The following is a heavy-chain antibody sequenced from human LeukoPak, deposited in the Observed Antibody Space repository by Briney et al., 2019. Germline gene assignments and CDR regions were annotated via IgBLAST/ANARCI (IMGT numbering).Heavy chain of an antibody. D-gene: IGHD3-10*01. V-gene: IGHV3-20*04. CDR2: INWNGSST. Sequence: RPGGSLRLSCAASGFTFIDYDMSWVRQGPGKGLEWVSGINWNGSSTGYADSVKGRFTISRDNAKNSLYLQMNSLRAEDTAFYYCARVTTVLWFGELSHHDAYYYYMDVWGKGTTVTVSS. CDR1: GFTFIDYD. CDR3: ARVTTVLWFGELSHHDAYYYYMDV. J-gene: IGHJ6*03.